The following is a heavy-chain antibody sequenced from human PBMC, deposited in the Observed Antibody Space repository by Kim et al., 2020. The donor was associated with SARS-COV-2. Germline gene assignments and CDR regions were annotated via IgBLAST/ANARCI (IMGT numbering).Heavy chain of an antibody. Sequence: TPSLKSRVTISVDTSKNQFSLKLSSVTAADTAVYYCARGEGYSYGSYFDYWGQGTLVTVSS. J-gene: IGHJ4*02. CDR3: ARGEGYSYGSYFDY. V-gene: IGHV4-34*01. D-gene: IGHD5-18*01.